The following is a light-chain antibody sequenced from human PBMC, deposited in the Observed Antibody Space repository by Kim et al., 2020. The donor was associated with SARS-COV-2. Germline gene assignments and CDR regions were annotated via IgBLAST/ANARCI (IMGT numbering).Light chain of an antibody. J-gene: IGKJ5*01. CDR2: DAS. CDR1: QSIMSY. CDR3: QQRNNWPPVT. Sequence: EIVLTQSPATLSLSPGQRATLSCRASQSIMSYLAWYQQKPGQDPRLLIYDASTRATDIPARFTGSGSGTGFTLTISRVEPEDFAVYYCQQRNNWPPVTFGQGTRLEIK. V-gene: IGKV3-11*01.